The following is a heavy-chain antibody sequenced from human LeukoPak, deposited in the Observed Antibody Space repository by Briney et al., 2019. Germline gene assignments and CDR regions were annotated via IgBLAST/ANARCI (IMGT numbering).Heavy chain of an antibody. J-gene: IGHJ4*02. V-gene: IGHV3-23*01. CDR1: GFTFSSYA. Sequence: GGSLRLSCAASGFTFSSYAMTWFRQAPGKGLEWVSAISGSGGSTYYADSVKGRFTISRDNSKNTLYLQMNSLRAEDTAVYYCAKDHNPYCSGGSCYSVETDYWGQGTLVTVSS. CDR2: ISGSGGST. CDR3: AKDHNPYCSGGSCYSVETDY. D-gene: IGHD2-15*01.